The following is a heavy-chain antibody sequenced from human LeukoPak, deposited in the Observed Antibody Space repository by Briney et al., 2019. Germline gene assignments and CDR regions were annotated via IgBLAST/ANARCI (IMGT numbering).Heavy chain of an antibody. CDR1: GYTFTSHY. J-gene: IGHJ4*02. V-gene: IGHV1-46*01. D-gene: IGHD3-10*01. Sequence: ASVKVSCKASGYTFTSHYIHWVRQAPGQALEWMGIINPSGGSTSYAQKFQGRITMARDMSTSTLYMELSSLRSEDTAVYYCVREMVRGIYAYWGQGTLVTVSS. CDR2: INPSGGST. CDR3: VREMVRGIYAY.